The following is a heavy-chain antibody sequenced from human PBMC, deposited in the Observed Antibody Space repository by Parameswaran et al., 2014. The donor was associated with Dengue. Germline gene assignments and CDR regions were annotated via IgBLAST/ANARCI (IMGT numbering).Heavy chain of an antibody. V-gene: IGHV3-21*01. J-gene: IGHJ4*02. CDR2: ISSRNSYI. D-gene: IGHD5-18*01. Sequence: VRQGSRKGLEWVSSISSRNSYIYYADSVKGRFTISRDNAKNSLYLQMNSLRAEDTAVYYCARDERNTDMVNIDYWGQGTLVTVSS. CDR3: ARDERNTDMVNIDY.